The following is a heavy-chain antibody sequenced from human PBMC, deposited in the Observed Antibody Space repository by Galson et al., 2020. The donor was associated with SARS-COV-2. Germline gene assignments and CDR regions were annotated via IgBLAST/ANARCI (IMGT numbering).Heavy chain of an antibody. CDR3: AGRVAGAGSLHI. V-gene: IGHV6-1*01. CDR2: TYYRSQWST. D-gene: IGHD6-13*01. Sequence: SQTLSLTCAISGDSVSSNSAAWNWIRQSPSRGLEWLGRTYYRSQWSTDYAVSVKSRITINPDTSNNQFSLQLNSVTPEDTAIYYCAGRVAGAGSLHIWGQGTMVIVSS. CDR1: GDSVSSNSAA. J-gene: IGHJ3*02.